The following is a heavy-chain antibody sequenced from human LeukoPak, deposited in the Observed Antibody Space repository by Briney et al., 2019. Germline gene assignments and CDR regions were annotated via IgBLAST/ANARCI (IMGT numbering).Heavy chain of an antibody. CDR2: ISSSGSTL. Sequence: GGSLRLSCAASGLTFSDYYMTWIRQAPGKGLEWVSYISSSGSTLYYADSVEGRFTISRDNAKNSLYLQMNSLRAEDTAVYYCVREVPRTYFDYWGQGTLVTVSS. CDR1: GLTFSDYY. V-gene: IGHV3-11*04. J-gene: IGHJ4*02. CDR3: VREVPRTYFDY. D-gene: IGHD1-7*01.